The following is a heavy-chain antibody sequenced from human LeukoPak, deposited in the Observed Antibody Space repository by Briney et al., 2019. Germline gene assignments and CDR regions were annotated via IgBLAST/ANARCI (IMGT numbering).Heavy chain of an antibody. CDR2: IWYDGSNK. Sequence: GRSLRLSCAASGFTFSSYGMHWVRQAPGKRLEWVAVIWYDGSNKYYADSVKGRFTISRDNSKNTLYLQMNSLRAEDTAVYYCARDPYSYGYFDYWGQGTLVTVSS. J-gene: IGHJ4*02. CDR3: ARDPYSYGYFDY. V-gene: IGHV3-33*01. CDR1: GFTFSSYG. D-gene: IGHD5-18*01.